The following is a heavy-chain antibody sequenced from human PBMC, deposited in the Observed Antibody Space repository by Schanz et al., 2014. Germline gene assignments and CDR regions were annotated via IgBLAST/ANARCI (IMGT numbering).Heavy chain of an antibody. D-gene: IGHD3-10*01. V-gene: IGHV1-69*08. CDR1: GGTFSSYT. Sequence: QLQLVQSGAEVKKPGSSVKVSCKLSGGTFSSYTISWMRQAPGQGLEWMGKIIPVLNIATYAQRFQGRVSITADTSTNTAYMELSSLTSDDTAVYFCARDYFGSGSHYVFDHWGQGTLVTVSS. CDR3: ARDYFGSGSHYVFDH. CDR2: IIPVLNIA. J-gene: IGHJ4*02.